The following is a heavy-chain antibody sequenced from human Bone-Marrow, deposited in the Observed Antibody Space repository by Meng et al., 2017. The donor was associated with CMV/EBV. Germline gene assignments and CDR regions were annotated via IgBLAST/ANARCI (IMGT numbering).Heavy chain of an antibody. CDR1: GFNFSDYA. Sequence: GGSLRLSCAASGFNFSDYAIHWVRQAPGKGLEWVGIIWYDGNKKYYADSVRGRFTISRDNSKNTLYLQMNSLRAEDTAVYYCAKDQDYVWGSYSGYWGQGTLVTLSS. J-gene: IGHJ4*02. V-gene: IGHV3-30*02. CDR3: AKDQDYVWGSYSGY. CDR2: IWYDGNKK. D-gene: IGHD3-16*01.